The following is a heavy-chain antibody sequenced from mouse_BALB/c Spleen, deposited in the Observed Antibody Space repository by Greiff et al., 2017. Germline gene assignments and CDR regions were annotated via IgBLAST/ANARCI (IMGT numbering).Heavy chain of an antibody. CDR3: ASQGRSLFDY. CDR2: ISSGSSTI. CDR1: GFTFSSFG. V-gene: IGHV5-17*02. J-gene: IGHJ2*01. Sequence: EVQGVESGGGLVKPGGSRKLSCAASGFTFSSFGMHWVRQAPEKGLEWVAYISSGSSTIYYADTVKGRFTISRDNPKNTLFLQMTSLRSEDTAMYYCASQGRSLFDYWGQGTTLTVSS. D-gene: IGHD1-1*01.